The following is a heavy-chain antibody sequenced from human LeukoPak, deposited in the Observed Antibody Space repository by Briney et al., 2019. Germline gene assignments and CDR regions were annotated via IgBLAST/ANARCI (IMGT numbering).Heavy chain of an antibody. CDR3: AEEAYYDSSALDY. V-gene: IGHV3-30*18. J-gene: IGHJ4*02. CDR2: ISYDGSNK. CDR1: GFTFSSYG. D-gene: IGHD3-22*01. Sequence: PGGSLRLSCAASGFTFSSYGMHWVRQAPGKGLEWVAVISYDGSNKYYADSVKGRFTISRDNSKNTLYLQMNSLRAEDTAVYYCAEEAYYDSSALDYWGQGTLVTVSS.